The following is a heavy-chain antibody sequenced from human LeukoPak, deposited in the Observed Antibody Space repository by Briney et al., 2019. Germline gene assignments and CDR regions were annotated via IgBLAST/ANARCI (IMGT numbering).Heavy chain of an antibody. V-gene: IGHV4-59*12. CDR1: GGPLTSYY. CDR3: ARETHMYCKSNSCYGYFDL. J-gene: IGHJ2*01. CDR2: IYYRGST. Sequence: SETLSLTCAVSGGPLTSYYWTWIRQPPGKGLEWIGFIYYRGSTNYNPSLKSRVTISVDTSKNQFSLKLSSVTAADTAVYYCARETHMYCKSNSCYGYFDLWGRGTLVTVSS. D-gene: IGHD2-2*01.